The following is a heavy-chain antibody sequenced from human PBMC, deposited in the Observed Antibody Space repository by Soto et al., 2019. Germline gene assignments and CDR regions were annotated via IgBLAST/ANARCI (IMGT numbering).Heavy chain of an antibody. Sequence: QVQLVESGGGVVQPGRSLRLSCAASGFTFSSYAMHWVRQAPGKGLEWVAVISFDGSNKYYADSVKDRFTISRDNSKNTLHVQLNSLRAEDTAVYYCGRDRRFGNGYNLGFDAWGQGTLVTVSS. CDR1: GFTFSSYA. CDR3: GRDRRFGNGYNLGFDA. D-gene: IGHD5-12*01. CDR2: ISFDGSNK. V-gene: IGHV3-30-3*01. J-gene: IGHJ5*02.